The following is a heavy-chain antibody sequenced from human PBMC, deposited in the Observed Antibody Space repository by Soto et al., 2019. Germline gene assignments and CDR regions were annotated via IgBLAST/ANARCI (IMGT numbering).Heavy chain of an antibody. CDR2: ISYDGSNK. V-gene: IGHV3-30*18. Sequence: GGSLRLSCAASGFTFSSYGMHWVRQAPGKGLEWVAVISYDGSNKYYADSVKGRFTISRDNSKNTLYLQMNSLRAEDTAVYYCAKDHNWNYVSPDDAFDIWGQGTMVTVSS. D-gene: IGHD1-7*01. CDR3: AKDHNWNYVSPDDAFDI. CDR1: GFTFSSYG. J-gene: IGHJ3*02.